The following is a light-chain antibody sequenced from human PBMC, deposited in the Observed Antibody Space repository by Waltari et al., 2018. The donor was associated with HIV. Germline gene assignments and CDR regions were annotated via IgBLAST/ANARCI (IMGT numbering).Light chain of an antibody. CDR1: SSDVGRYEY. CDR2: EVN. Sequence: QSALTQPPSASGSPGPSVTISCTGTSSDVGRYEYVSWYQQHPGKAPHLLIYEVNTRPAAVPPRFPGSKSCNPASLTVSGLQAEDEAEYSCTSYAAIIPVVFGGGTKLTVL. J-gene: IGLJ2*01. V-gene: IGLV2-8*01. CDR3: TSYAAIIPVV.